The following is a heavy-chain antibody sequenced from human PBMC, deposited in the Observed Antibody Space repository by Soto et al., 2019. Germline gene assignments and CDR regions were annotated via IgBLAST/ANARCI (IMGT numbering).Heavy chain of an antibody. CDR1: GGAFSRYT. D-gene: IGHD3-22*01. CDR2: ITPMFGTP. Sequence: KVSCKASGGAFSRYTITWVRQAPGQGLEWMGGITPMFGTPNYAQKFQGRVTITADESTSTAYMELSSLRSEDTAMYYCARDGTLYDSSAYYYLYWGQGTLVTVSS. V-gene: IGHV1-69*01. CDR3: ARDGTLYDSSAYYYLY. J-gene: IGHJ4*02.